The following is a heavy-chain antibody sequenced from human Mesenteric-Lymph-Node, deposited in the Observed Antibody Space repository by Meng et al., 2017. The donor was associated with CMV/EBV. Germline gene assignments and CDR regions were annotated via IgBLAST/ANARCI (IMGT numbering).Heavy chain of an antibody. CDR2: ITASGGST. CDR1: GFTFSSYS. V-gene: IGHV3-23*01. Sequence: ADSGFTFSSYSMIWVRQAPGKGLAWVSTITASGGSTYYADSVKGRFTISRDNSKNMLSLQMNSLRAEDTAVYYCAKDSRDYGHFTIDYWGQGILVTVSS. D-gene: IGHD3-16*01. CDR3: AKDSRDYGHFTIDY. J-gene: IGHJ4*02.